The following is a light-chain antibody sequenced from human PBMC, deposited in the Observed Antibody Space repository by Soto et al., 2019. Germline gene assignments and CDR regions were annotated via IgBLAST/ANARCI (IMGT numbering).Light chain of an antibody. CDR2: GAS. V-gene: IGKV3-15*01. CDR1: QSVSSS. Sequence: EIVMTQSPATLSVSPGERATLSCRASQSVSSSLAWYQQKPGQPPRLLIYGASTRATGIPARFSGSGSGTEFTLTISSLQSEDFAAYYRQQYDNWPRWTFGQGTKLEIK. CDR3: QQYDNWPRWT. J-gene: IGKJ2*02.